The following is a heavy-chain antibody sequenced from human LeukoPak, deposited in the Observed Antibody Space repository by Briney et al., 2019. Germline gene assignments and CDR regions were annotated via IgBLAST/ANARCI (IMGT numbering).Heavy chain of an antibody. V-gene: IGHV4-59*12. CDR3: ARLRGLRYFDWLLPRFDY. J-gene: IGHJ4*02. CDR2: IYYSGST. Sequence: PSETLSLTCTVSGGSISSYYWSWIRQPPGKGLEWIGYIYYSGSTNYNPSLKSRVTISVDTSKNQFSLKLSSVTAADTAVYYCARLRGLRYFDWLLPRFDYWGQGTLVTVSS. CDR1: GGSISSYY. D-gene: IGHD3-9*01.